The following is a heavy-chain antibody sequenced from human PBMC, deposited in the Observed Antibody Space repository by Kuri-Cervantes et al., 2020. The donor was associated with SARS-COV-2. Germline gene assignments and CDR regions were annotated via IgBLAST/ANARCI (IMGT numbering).Heavy chain of an antibody. CDR2: ISSSSSYI. V-gene: IGHV3-21*01. CDR3: VKSRGYFDL. Sequence: GESLKISCAASGFTFSNAWMNWVRQAPGKGLEWVSSISSSSSYIYYADSVKGRFTISRDNAKNSLYLQMNSLRAEDTAVYYCVKSRGYFDLWGRGTLVTVSS. CDR1: GFTFSNAW. J-gene: IGHJ2*01.